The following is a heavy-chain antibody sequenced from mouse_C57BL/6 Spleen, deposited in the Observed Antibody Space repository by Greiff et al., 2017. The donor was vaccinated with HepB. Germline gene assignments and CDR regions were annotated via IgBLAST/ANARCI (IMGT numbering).Heavy chain of an antibody. D-gene: IGHD2-1*01. CDR2: IDPNSGGT. CDR1: GYTFTSYW. J-gene: IGHJ2*01. Sequence: QVQLKQPGAELVKPGASVKLSCKASGYTFTSYWMHWVKQRPRRGLEWIGRIDPNSGGTKYNEKFKSKATLTVDKPSSTAYMQLSSLTSEDSAVYYCARKAIYYGNYKEGLCFDYWGQGTTLTVSS. CDR3: ARKAIYYGNYKEGLCFDY. V-gene: IGHV1-72*01.